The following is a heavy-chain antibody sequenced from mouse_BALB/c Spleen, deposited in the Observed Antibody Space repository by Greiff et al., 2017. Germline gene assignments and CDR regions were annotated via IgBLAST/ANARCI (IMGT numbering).Heavy chain of an antibody. CDR2: IRNKANGYTT. J-gene: IGHJ2*01. CDR1: GFTFTAYY. Sequence: EVQLVESGGGLVQPGGSLRLSCATSGFTFTAYYMSWVRQPPGKALEWLGFIRNKANGYTTEYSASVKGRFTISRDNSQSILYLQMNTLRAEDSATYYCARDSNYFDYWGQGTTLTVSA. CDR3: ARDSNYFDY. V-gene: IGHV7-3*02.